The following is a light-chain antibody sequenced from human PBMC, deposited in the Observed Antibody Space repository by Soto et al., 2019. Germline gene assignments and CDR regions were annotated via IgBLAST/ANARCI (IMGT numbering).Light chain of an antibody. J-gene: IGLJ2*01. V-gene: IGLV1-40*01. CDR2: GNS. CDR1: SSSIGAGYD. CDR3: QSYDSSLSGSV. Sequence: QSVLTQPPSVSGAPGQRVTISCAGGSSSIGAGYDVHWYQQVPGTAPKLLIYGNSNRPSGVPDRFSGSKSGTSASLAITGLQAEDEADYYCQSYDSSLSGSVFGGGTKLTVL.